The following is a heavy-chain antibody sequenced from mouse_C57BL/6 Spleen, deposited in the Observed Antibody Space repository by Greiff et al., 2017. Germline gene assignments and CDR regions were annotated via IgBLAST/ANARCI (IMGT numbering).Heavy chain of an antibody. CDR1: GYTFTSYG. J-gene: IGHJ2*01. CDR2: IYPRSGNT. D-gene: IGHD2-3*01. V-gene: IGHV1-81*01. CDR3: ARSDGYYLDD. Sequence: VQLQESGAELARPGASVKLSCKASGYTFTSYGISWVKQRTGQGLEWIGEIYPRSGNTYYNEKFKGKATLTADKSSSTAYMELRSLTSEDSSVYFCARSDGYYLDDWGQGTTLTVSS.